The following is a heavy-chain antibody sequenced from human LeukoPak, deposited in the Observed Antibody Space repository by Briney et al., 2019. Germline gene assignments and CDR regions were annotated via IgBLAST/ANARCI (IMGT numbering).Heavy chain of an antibody. CDR1: GGSISSYY. J-gene: IGHJ4*02. CDR2: IYYSGST. CDR3: AREMRSPRGGFDY. Sequence: SETLSLTCTVSGGSISSYYWSWIRQPPGKGLEWIGYIYYSGSTYYNPSLKSRVTISVDTSKSQFSLKLSSVTAADTAVYYCAREMRSPRGGFDYWDQGTLVTVSS. V-gene: IGHV4-59*12. D-gene: IGHD3-10*01.